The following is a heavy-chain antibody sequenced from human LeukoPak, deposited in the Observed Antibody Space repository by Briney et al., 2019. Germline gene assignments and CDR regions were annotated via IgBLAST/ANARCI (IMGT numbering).Heavy chain of an antibody. CDR3: ARGGYSYGYPFYFDY. CDR1: GFTFSSYG. Sequence: GGSLRLSCAASGFTFSSYGMHWVRQAPGKGLEWVAVIWYDGSDKYYADSVKGRFTISRDNSKNTLYLQMNSLRAEDTAVYYCARGGYSYGYPFYFDYWDQGTLVTVSS. CDR2: IWYDGSDK. J-gene: IGHJ4*02. V-gene: IGHV3-33*01. D-gene: IGHD5-18*01.